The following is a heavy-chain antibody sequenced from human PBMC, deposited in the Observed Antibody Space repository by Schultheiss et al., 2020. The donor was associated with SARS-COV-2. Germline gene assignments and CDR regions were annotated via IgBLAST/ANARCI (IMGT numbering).Heavy chain of an antibody. V-gene: IGHV4-38-2*02. CDR3: ARRMAGTGGYFDY. CDR1: DYSISSGYY. D-gene: IGHD6-19*01. J-gene: IGHJ4*02. Sequence: SETLSLTCTVSDYSISSGYYWGWIRQPPGKGLEWIGSIYYSGTTYYNPSLKSRVTISVDTSKNHFSLKLSSVTAADTAVYYCARRMAGTGGYFDYWGQGTLVTVSS. CDR2: IYYSGTT.